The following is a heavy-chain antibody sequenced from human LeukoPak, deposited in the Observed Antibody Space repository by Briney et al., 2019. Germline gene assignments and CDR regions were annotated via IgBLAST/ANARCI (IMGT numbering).Heavy chain of an antibody. J-gene: IGHJ4*02. CDR2: IYYSGST. CDR3: ARVTGYMIEDYFDY. CDR1: GGSFSSASYY. D-gene: IGHD3-22*01. Sequence: SETLSLTCTVSGGSFSSASYYWSWIRQPPGKGLEWIGYIYYSGSTNYNPSLKSRVTISVDTSKNQFSLRLSSVTAADTAVYYCARVTGYMIEDYFDYWGQGTLVTVSS. V-gene: IGHV4-61*01.